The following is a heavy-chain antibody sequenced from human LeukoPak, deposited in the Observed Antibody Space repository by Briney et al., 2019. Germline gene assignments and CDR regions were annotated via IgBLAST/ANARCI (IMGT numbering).Heavy chain of an antibody. V-gene: IGHV3-48*03. CDR3: ARDYPIVAMYYYYGMDV. J-gene: IGHJ6*02. Sequence: PGGSLRLSCAASGFTFSSYEMNWVRQAPGKGLEWVSYISSSGSTIYYADSVKGRFTISRDNPKNSLYLQMNSLRAEDTAVYYCARDYPIVAMYYYYGMDVWGQGTTVTVSS. CDR1: GFTFSSYE. CDR2: ISSSGSTI. D-gene: IGHD5-12*01.